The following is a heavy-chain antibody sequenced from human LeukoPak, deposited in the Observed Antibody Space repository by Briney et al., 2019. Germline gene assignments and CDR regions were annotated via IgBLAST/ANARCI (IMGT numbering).Heavy chain of an antibody. CDR3: ARLSPAAGPWYFDY. D-gene: IGHD6-13*01. Sequence: SETLSLTCTVSGGSISGSTFYWAWTRQPPGKGLEWIGNIHYTGTTYYNPSLKSRVTISVDTSKNQFSLKVNSVTAADTAVYHCARLSPAAGPWYFDYWGQGTLVTVSS. V-gene: IGHV4-39*01. CDR2: IHYTGTT. J-gene: IGHJ4*02. CDR1: GGSISGSTFY.